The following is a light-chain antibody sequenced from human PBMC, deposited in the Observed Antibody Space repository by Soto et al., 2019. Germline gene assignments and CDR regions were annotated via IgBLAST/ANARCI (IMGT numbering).Light chain of an antibody. CDR2: ASS. J-gene: IGKJ4*01. CDR3: QQYDNLPLT. V-gene: IGKV1-33*01. Sequence: DIQMTQSPSSLSASVGDRVSITCRASQSIRSYLNWYQQKPGKAPKLLIYASSNLETGVPSRFSGSGSGTDFTFTISSLQPEDIATYYCQQYDNLPLTFGGGTKVDIK. CDR1: QSIRSY.